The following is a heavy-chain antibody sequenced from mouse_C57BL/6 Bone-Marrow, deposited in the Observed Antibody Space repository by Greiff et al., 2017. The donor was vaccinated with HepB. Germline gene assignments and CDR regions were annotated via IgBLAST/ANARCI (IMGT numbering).Heavy chain of an antibody. D-gene: IGHD2-1*01. CDR1: GYAFTNYL. CDR3: ARVTWAWFAY. CDR2: INPGSGGT. Sequence: QVQLKESGAELVRPGTSVKVSCKASGYAFTNYLIEGVKQRPGQGLEWIGVINPGSGGTNYNEKFKGKATLTAEKSASTAYMQLSSLTSEDSAVYFCARVTWAWFAYWGQGTLVTVSA. V-gene: IGHV1-54*01. J-gene: IGHJ3*01.